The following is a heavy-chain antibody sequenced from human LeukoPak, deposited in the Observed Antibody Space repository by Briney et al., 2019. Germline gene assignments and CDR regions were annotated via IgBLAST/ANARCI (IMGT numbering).Heavy chain of an antibody. D-gene: IGHD6-6*01. CDR1: VGSFSGYY. CDR3: ARGPVRSSSGRWFDP. J-gene: IGHJ5*02. V-gene: IGHV4-34*01. Sequence: PSETLSLTCAVYVGSFSGYYWSWIRQHPGKGLEWMGEINHSGSTNYNPSLKSRVTISVATSKNQCSLKLSSVTAADTAVYYCARGPVRSSSGRWFDPWGQGTLVTVSS. CDR2: INHSGST.